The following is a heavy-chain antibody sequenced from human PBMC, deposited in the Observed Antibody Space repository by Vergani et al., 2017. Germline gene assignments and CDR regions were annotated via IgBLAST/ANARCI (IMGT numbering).Heavy chain of an antibody. CDR3: ARDLYGDYYFDY. CDR1: GYTFTELS. CDR2: FDPEDGET. Sequence: QVQLVQSGAEVKKPGASVKVSCKVSGYTFTELSTHWVRQAPGKGLEWMGGFDPEDGETIYAQKFQGRVTMTEETSTDTAYMELSSLRSEDTAVYYCARDLYGDYYFDYWGQGTLVTVSS. D-gene: IGHD4-17*01. V-gene: IGHV1-24*01. J-gene: IGHJ4*02.